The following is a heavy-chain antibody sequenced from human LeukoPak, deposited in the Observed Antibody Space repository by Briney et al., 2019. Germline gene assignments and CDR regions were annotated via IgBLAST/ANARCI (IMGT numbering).Heavy chain of an antibody. CDR2: IYYSGST. J-gene: IGHJ4*02. V-gene: IGHV4-59*01. D-gene: IGHD5-18*01. CDR3: ARSLRGYSYGPPFDY. Sequence: SETLSLTCTVSGGSISSYYWSWIRQPPGKGLEWFGYIYYSGSTNYNPSLKSRVTISVDTSKNQFSLKLSSVTAADTAVYYCARSLRGYSYGPPFDYWGQGTLVTVSS. CDR1: GGSISSYY.